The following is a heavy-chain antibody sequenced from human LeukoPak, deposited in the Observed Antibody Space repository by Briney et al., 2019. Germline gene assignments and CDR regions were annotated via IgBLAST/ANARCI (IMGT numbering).Heavy chain of an antibody. CDR2: INSGGSTL. V-gene: IGHV3-48*03. CDR3: ARIHNLGILAHFDY. CDR1: GFTFSSYE. Sequence: QLGGSLRLSCAASGFTFSSYEMNWVRQAPGKGLEWVSYINSGGSTLYYADSVKGRFTISRDNAKNSLYLQMNSLRAEDTAVYYCARIHNLGILAHFDYWGQGTLVTVSS. D-gene: IGHD1-1*01. J-gene: IGHJ4*02.